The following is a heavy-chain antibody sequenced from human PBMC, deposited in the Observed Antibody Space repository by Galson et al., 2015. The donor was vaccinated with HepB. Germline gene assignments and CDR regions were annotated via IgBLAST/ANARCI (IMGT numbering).Heavy chain of an antibody. CDR1: GGTFSSYA. Sequence: SVKVSCKASGGTFSSYAISWVRQAPGQGLEWMGRIIPILGIANYAQKFQGRVTITVDKSTSTAYMELSSLRSEDTAVYYCARGYCSGGSCRPDYWGQGTLVTVSS. V-gene: IGHV1-69*04. J-gene: IGHJ4*02. CDR2: IIPILGIA. CDR3: ARGYCSGGSCRPDY. D-gene: IGHD2-15*01.